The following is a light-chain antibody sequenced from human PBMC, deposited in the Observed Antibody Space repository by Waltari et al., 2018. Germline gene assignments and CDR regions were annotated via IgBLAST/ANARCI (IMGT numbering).Light chain of an antibody. Sequence: QSALTQPPSASGSPGQSVTISCTGTSSDVGSHDFVSWYHQFPGKAPKLIIWEVSRRPAGGPDRFSGSKSGNTASLTVSGLQAEDEADYYCSSYGGINNSPYVFGTGTKVTV. CDR1: SSDVGSHDF. CDR3: SSYGGINNSPYV. J-gene: IGLJ1*01. V-gene: IGLV2-8*01. CDR2: EVS.